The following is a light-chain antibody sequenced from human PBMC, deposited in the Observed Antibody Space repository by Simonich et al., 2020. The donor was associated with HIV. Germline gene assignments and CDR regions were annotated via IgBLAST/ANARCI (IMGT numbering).Light chain of an antibody. J-gene: IGKJ2*01. CDR3: QQYNNWPLF. CDR2: GAS. CDR1: QRVSSN. V-gene: IGKV3-15*01. Sequence: EIVMTQSPATLSVSPGARVTLSCRASQRVSSNLAWYQQKPGQAPRLLIYGASTRATGIPARFSGSGSGTEFTLTISSMQSEDFAVYYCQQYNNWPLFFGQGTKLEIK.